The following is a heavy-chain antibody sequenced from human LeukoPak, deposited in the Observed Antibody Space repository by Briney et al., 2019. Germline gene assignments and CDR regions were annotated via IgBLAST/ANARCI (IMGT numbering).Heavy chain of an antibody. CDR3: ARDSSGLSYFDY. CDR1: GFTVSSNY. J-gene: IGHJ4*02. CDR2: IYSGGTT. V-gene: IGHV3-66*01. Sequence: PGGSLRLSCAASGFTVSSNYMSWVRQAPGKGLEWVSVIYSGGTTYYADSVKGRFTISRDNSKNTLYLQMNSLRAEDTAVYYCARDSSGLSYFDYWGQGTLVTVSP. D-gene: IGHD3-22*01.